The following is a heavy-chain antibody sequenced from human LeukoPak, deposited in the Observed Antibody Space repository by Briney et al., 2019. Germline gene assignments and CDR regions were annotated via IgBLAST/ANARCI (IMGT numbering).Heavy chain of an antibody. V-gene: IGHV3-48*01. CDR2: ISSNSGTI. D-gene: IGHD2-8*02. J-gene: IGHJ4*02. CDR3: ARELVASFPL. CDR1: GFTFNSYN. Sequence: GGSLRLSCVASGFTFNSYNMIWVRQAPGKGLEWISYISSNSGTIHYADSVRGRFTIYRDQARNSVFLQMNSLRADDTAVYYCARELVASFPLWGQGTLVAVSS.